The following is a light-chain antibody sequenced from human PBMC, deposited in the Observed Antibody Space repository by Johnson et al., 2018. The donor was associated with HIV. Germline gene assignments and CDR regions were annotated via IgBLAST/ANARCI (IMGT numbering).Light chain of an antibody. CDR2: DNN. V-gene: IGLV1-51*01. CDR1: SSNIGNNY. J-gene: IGLJ1*01. CDR3: GAWDSSLSAYV. Sequence: AVLTQPPSVSAAPGQKVTISCSGSSSNIGNNYVSWYQQVPGTAPKLLIYDNNRRPSGIPDRFSGSKSGPSATLGITGLQTGDEADYYCGAWDSSLSAYVFGTGTQVTV.